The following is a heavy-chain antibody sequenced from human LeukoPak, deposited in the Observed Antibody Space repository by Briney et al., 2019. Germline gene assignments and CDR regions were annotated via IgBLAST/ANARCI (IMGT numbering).Heavy chain of an antibody. Sequence: PGGSLRLSRAASGFTFSSYEMNWVRQAPGKGLEWVSYISSSGSNILNADSVKGRFTISRDNAKSSLYLQMNSLRAEDTAVYYCARDPWGYYYDTNGYSYFDLWGRGTLVTVSS. V-gene: IGHV3-48*03. CDR2: ISSSGSNI. CDR3: ARDPWGYYYDTNGYSYFDL. CDR1: GFTFSSYE. D-gene: IGHD3-22*01. J-gene: IGHJ2*01.